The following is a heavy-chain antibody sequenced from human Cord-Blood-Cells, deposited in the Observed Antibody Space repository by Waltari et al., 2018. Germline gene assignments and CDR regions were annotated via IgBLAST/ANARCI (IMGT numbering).Heavy chain of an antibody. CDR3: ARSSVLGELLWGVYYFDY. CDR2: INHSGST. V-gene: IGHV4-34*01. J-gene: IGHJ4*02. Sequence: QVQLQQWGAGLLKPSETLSLTCAVDGGSFSGYYWSWIRQPPGKGLGGIGEINHSGSTRDNPSLKSRVTISVGTSKSQLSLKLSSVTGAGTAVYYCARSSVLGELLWGVYYFDYWGQGTLVTVSS. CDR1: GGSFSGYY. D-gene: IGHD1-26*01.